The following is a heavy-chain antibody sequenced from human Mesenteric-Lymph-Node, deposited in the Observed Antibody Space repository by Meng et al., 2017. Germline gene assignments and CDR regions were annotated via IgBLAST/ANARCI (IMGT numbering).Heavy chain of an antibody. Sequence: SETLSLTCTVSGGSISSYYWSWIRQPPGKGLEWIGYIYYSGSTNYNPSLKSRVTISVDTSKNQFSLKLSSVTAADTAVYYCAQAGGYSGYDYAFLYWGRGTLVTVSS. D-gene: IGHD5-12*01. CDR3: AQAGGYSGYDYAFLY. J-gene: IGHJ4*02. V-gene: IGHV4-59*01. CDR2: IYYSGST. CDR1: GGSISSYY.